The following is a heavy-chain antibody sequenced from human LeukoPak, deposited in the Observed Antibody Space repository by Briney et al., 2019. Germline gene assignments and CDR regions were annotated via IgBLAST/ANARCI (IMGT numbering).Heavy chain of an antibody. V-gene: IGHV3-30*02. CDR2: IRYDGSNK. Sequence: GGSLRLSCAASGFTFSSCAMSWVRQASGKGLEWVAFIRYDGSNKYYADSVKGRFTISRDNSKNTLYLQMNSLRAEDTAVYYCVSIAAPEIDYWGQGTLVTVSS. J-gene: IGHJ4*02. CDR1: GFTFSSCA. D-gene: IGHD6-13*01. CDR3: VSIAAPEIDY.